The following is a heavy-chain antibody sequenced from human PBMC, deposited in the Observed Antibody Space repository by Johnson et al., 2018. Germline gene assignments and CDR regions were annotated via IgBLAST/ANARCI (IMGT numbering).Heavy chain of an antibody. CDR1: GGTFSSYT. D-gene: IGHD2-21*02. CDR2: IIPIFGTA. J-gene: IGHJ4*02. Sequence: QVQLVESGAEVKKPGSSVKVSCKASGGTFSSYTISWVRQAPGQGLEWMGGIIPIFGTANYAQRFQGRVTITADDTTSTAYMELSSLRSADTAVYYWARAPEGYCGGDCPPGYWGQGTLVIVSS. CDR3: ARAPEGYCGGDCPPGY. V-gene: IGHV1-69*01.